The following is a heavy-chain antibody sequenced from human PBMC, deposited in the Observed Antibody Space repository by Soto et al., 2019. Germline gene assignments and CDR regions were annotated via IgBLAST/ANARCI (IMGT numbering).Heavy chain of an antibody. CDR1: GCTISSYA. D-gene: IGHD1-7*01. V-gene: IGHV3-23*01. CDR2: ISGSGGST. CDR3: AKVSGITGTTGAFDI. J-gene: IGHJ3*02. Sequence: EVQLLESGGGLVQPGGSLRLSCAASGCTISSYAMSWVRQAPGKGLEWVSAISGSGGSTYYADSVKGRFTISRDNSKNTLYLQMNSLRAEDTAVYYCAKVSGITGTTGAFDIWGQGTMVTVSS.